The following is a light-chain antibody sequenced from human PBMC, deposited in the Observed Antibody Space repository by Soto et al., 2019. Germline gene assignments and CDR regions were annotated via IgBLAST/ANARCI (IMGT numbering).Light chain of an antibody. CDR1: SSNIGSNT. J-gene: IGLJ1*01. V-gene: IGLV1-44*01. CDR2: SNN. CDR3: AAWDDSLNGYV. Sequence: QSVLTQPPSASGTPGQRVTISCSGSSSNIGSNTVNWYQQLPGTAPKLLIYSNNQRPSGVPDRFSGSKSGTSASLAISGLQSEDEADSYWAAWDDSLNGYVFGTGTKLTVL.